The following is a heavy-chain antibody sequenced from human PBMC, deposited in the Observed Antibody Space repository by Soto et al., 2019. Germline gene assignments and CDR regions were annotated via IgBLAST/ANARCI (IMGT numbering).Heavy chain of an antibody. CDR3: AKSILSSYYGMGV. CDR2: ISYDGSNK. J-gene: IGHJ6*02. Sequence: GGSLRLSCAASGFTFSSYGMHWVRQAPGKGLEWVAVISYDGSNKYYADSVKGRFTISRDNSKNTLYLQMNSLRAEDTAVYYCAKSILSSYYGMGVWGQGTTVTVS. CDR1: GFTFSSYG. V-gene: IGHV3-30*18. D-gene: IGHD6-6*01.